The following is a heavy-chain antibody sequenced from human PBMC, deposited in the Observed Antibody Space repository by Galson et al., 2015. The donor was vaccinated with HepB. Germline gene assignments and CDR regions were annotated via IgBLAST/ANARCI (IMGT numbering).Heavy chain of an antibody. CDR2: IIPIFGTA. Sequence: SVKVSCKASGGTFSSYAISWVRQAPGQGLEWMGGIIPIFGTANYAQKFQGRVTITADESTSTAYMELSSLRSEDTAVYYCARGELSSSWDYYYYGMDVWGQGTTVTVSS. CDR3: ARGELSSSWDYYYYGMDV. V-gene: IGHV1-69*13. CDR1: GGTFSSYA. D-gene: IGHD6-13*01. J-gene: IGHJ6*02.